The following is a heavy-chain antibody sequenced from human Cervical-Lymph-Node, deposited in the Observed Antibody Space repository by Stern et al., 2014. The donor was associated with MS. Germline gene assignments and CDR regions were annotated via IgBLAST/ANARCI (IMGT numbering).Heavy chain of an antibody. CDR2: ISGYDGDT. V-gene: IGHV1-18*04. J-gene: IGHJ6*02. CDR1: SYTFSSYG. CDR3: ARAYFDSYGLDV. D-gene: IGHD3-9*01. Sequence: QMQLVQSGADVKKPGASVKVSCKASSYTFSSYGIAWVRQAPGQGLEWMGWISGYDGDTNYAPKLQGRVTLTNDPSTRTAYMEIRSLRFDDTAVYYCARAYFDSYGLDVWGQGTTVTVSS.